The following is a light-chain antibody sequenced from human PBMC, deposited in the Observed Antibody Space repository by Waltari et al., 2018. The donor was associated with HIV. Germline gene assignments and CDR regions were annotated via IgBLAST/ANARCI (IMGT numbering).Light chain of an antibody. Sequence: QAVVTQEPSLTVSPGGTVTLTCGSSTGAVTSGQYPYWFQQKPCQAPRALIYDTSNKQSLTPDLFSGSLLGGKAALTLSGAQPEDEAEYYCLLSYSGARVFGGGTKVTVL. J-gene: IGLJ2*01. CDR3: LLSYSGARV. V-gene: IGLV7-46*01. CDR1: TGAVTSGQY. CDR2: DTS.